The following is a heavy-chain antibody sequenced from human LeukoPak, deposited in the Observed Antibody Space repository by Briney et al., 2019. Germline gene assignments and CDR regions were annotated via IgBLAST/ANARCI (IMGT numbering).Heavy chain of an antibody. D-gene: IGHD6-13*01. CDR1: GFTFSDCD. J-gene: IGHJ4*02. CDR3: ARAYPPLRTAAAGDQ. V-gene: IGHV3-21*01. CDR2: ISYRSSPI. Sequence: AGGSLRLSCTASGFTFSDCDMSWVRQAPGKGLEWVSSISYRSSPIYYADSVKGRFTISRDNAKNSLYLQMDSLRAGDTAVYYCARAYPPLRTAAAGDQWGQGTLVTVSS.